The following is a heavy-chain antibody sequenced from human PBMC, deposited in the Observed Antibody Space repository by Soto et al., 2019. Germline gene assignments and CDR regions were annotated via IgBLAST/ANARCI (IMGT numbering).Heavy chain of an antibody. CDR2: IYYSGST. V-gene: IGHV4-31*03. CDR1: GGYISSGGYY. Sequence: SETLSRTCTVSGGYISSGGYYWSWIRTHPGKGLEWTGYIYYSGSTYYNPSLKSRVTISVDKSKNQFSLKLRSVTAADTAVYYCVRFVGIGTSGYTDSWFDPWGRGTLVTVSS. D-gene: IGHD6-25*01. J-gene: IGHJ5*02. CDR3: VRFVGIGTSGYTDSWFDP.